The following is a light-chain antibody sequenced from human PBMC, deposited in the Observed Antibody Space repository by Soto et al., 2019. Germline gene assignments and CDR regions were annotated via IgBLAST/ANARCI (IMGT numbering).Light chain of an antibody. Sequence: QSVLTQPPSVSGAPGQRVTISCTGSSSNIGAGYDVHWYQQLPGTAPKLLIYGNSNRPSGVPDRFSGSKSGTSASLAITGLQAEDEADYFCQSYDRSLSVRYVFGTGTKLTVL. CDR3: QSYDRSLSVRYV. CDR2: GNS. J-gene: IGLJ1*01. V-gene: IGLV1-40*01. CDR1: SSNIGAGYD.